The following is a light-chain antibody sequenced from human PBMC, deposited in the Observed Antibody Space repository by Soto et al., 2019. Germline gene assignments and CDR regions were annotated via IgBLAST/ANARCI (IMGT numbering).Light chain of an antibody. V-gene: IGLV2-8*01. Sequence: SALTQPPSASGSPGQSVTISCTGTSSDVGGYNYVSWCQQHPGKAPKLMIYEVSKRPSGVPDRFSGSKSGNTASLTVSGLQAEDEADYYCSSYAGSNNVVFGGGTKLTVL. CDR1: SSDVGGYNY. CDR2: EVS. J-gene: IGLJ2*01. CDR3: SSYAGSNNVV.